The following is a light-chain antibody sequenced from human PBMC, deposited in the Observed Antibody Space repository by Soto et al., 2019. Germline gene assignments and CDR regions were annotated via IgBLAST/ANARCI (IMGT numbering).Light chain of an antibody. CDR1: SSDVGSYDL. J-gene: IGLJ1*01. CDR2: EGS. Sequence: QSALTQPASMSGSPGQSITISCTGTSSDVGSYDLVSWYQQHPGKAPKLMIYEGSKRPSGVSNRFSGSKSGNTASLTISGLQAEDEADYYCCSYAGSSTSYVFGTGTKLTVL. CDR3: CSYAGSSTSYV. V-gene: IGLV2-23*01.